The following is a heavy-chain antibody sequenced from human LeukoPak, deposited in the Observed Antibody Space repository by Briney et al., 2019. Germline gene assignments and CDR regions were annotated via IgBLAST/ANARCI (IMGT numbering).Heavy chain of an antibody. CDR3: ARGSRGFSSSGDY. D-gene: IGHD6-6*01. Sequence: GGSLRLSCAASGFTFSSYGMTWVRQAPGKGLEWVSYISSSSSTIYYADSVKGRFTISRDNAKNSLYLQMNSLRAEDTAVYYCARGSRGFSSSGDYWGQGTLVTVSS. CDR1: GFTFSSYG. J-gene: IGHJ4*02. V-gene: IGHV3-48*01. CDR2: ISSSSSTI.